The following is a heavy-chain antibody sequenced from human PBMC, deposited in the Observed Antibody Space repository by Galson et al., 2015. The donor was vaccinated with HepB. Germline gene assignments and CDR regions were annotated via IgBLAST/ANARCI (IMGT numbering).Heavy chain of an antibody. J-gene: IGHJ4*02. D-gene: IGHD3-22*01. V-gene: IGHV1-69*13. CDR1: GGTFNKNA. Sequence: SVKVSCKASGGTFNKNAINWVRQAPGQGLEWMGGIIPILGTPNYAQNFQDRLIIAADDSTTTAYMELSSLRSEDTAVYYCVRDQERIPDFSYYDSSGYYPTYFDLWGQGTLVTVSP. CDR3: VRDQERIPDFSYYDSSGYYPTYFDL. CDR2: IIPILGTP.